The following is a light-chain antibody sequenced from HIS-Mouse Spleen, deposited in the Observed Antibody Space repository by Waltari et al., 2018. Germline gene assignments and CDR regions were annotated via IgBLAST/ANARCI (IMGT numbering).Light chain of an antibody. CDR3: QQLNSYPPT. CDR1: QGISSY. CDR2: AAS. V-gene: IGKV1-9*01. Sequence: DIQLTQSPSFLSASVGDRVTITFQASQGISSYFAWYQQKPVKAPKLPIYAASTLQIGVPARFCGSGSGTEFTLKISSLQPEDFATYYCQQLNSYPPTFGQETKVDIK. J-gene: IGKJ1*01.